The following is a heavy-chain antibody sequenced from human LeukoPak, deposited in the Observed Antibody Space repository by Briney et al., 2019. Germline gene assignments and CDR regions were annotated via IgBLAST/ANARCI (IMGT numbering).Heavy chain of an antibody. D-gene: IGHD1-26*01. Sequence: SVKVSCKASGGTFSSYAISWVRQAPGQGLEWMGGIIPVFGTSNYAQKFQGRVTVTTDTSTSTAYMELRSLRSDDTAVYFCARAVLGGPTVYYNYYHMDVWGKGTTVTVSS. J-gene: IGHJ6*03. V-gene: IGHV1-69*05. CDR3: ARAVLGGPTVYYNYYHMDV. CDR1: GGTFSSYA. CDR2: IIPVFGTS.